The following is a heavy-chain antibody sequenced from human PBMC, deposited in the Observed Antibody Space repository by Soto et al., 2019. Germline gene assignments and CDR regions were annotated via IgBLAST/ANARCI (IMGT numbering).Heavy chain of an antibody. CDR2: INHSGVT. CDR3: ARFSGSYYYAMDV. V-gene: IGHV4-34*01. J-gene: IGHJ6*02. Sequence: QVQLQQWGAGLLKPSGTLSLTCAVYGGSFSGYYWSWIRQPPGKGLEWIGEINHSGVTNYKPSLMRRDTISVDTSKNQSSLQLKSVTAADAALCYCARFSGSYYYAMDVWGQGSTVTVSS. CDR1: GGSFSGYY. D-gene: IGHD6-19*01.